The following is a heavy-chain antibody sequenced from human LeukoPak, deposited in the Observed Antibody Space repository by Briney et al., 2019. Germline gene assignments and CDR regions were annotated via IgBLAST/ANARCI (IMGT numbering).Heavy chain of an antibody. V-gene: IGHV1-18*01. Sequence: ASVKVSCKASGYTFTSYGISWVRQAPGQGLEWMGWISAYNGNTNYAQKLQGRVTMTTDTSTSTAYMELRSLRSDDTAVYYCARDRLNYYGSGSQRGLRYWGQGTLVTVSS. CDR1: GYTFTSYG. D-gene: IGHD3-10*01. CDR3: ARDRLNYYGSGSQRGLRY. J-gene: IGHJ4*02. CDR2: ISAYNGNT.